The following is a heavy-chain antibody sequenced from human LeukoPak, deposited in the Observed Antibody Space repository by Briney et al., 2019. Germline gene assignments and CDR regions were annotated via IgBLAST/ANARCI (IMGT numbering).Heavy chain of an antibody. CDR3: ARALGDNWLDP. J-gene: IGHJ5*02. D-gene: IGHD5-24*01. V-gene: IGHV4-38-2*02. CDR1: GYSISTGYY. CDR2: FYHGGST. Sequence: SETLSLTCTVSGYSISTGYYWGWIRRPPGKGLEWIGSFYHGGSTFYNPSLKSRVTTSADTSKNQFSLKLTSVTAADTAVYYCARALGDNWLDPWGQGTLVTVSS.